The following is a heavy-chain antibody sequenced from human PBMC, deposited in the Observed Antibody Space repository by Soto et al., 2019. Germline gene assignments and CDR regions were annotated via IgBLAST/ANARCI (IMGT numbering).Heavy chain of an antibody. Sequence: GGSLRLSCATSGLTFSNYAMSWVRQAPGGGLEWVSSMSGSSSTTYYADSVRGRFTISRDRSKNTLYLQMTSLRAEDTALYYCAKNQERDLRRLSDFWGKGALVTVSS. V-gene: IGHV3-23*01. CDR1: GLTFSNYA. D-gene: IGHD3-16*01. CDR3: AKNQERDLRRLSDF. CDR2: MSGSSSTT. J-gene: IGHJ4*02.